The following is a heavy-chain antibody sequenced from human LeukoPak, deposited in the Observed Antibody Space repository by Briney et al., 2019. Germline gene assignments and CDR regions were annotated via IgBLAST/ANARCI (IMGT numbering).Heavy chain of an antibody. V-gene: IGHV3-53*01. Sequence: PGGSLRLSCAASGFTVSSNYMSWVRQAPGKGLEWVSVIYSGGSTYYADSVKGRFTISKDNSKNTLYLQMNSLRAEDTAVYYCARVSRGSYNFDYWGQGTLVTVSS. CDR2: IYSGGST. D-gene: IGHD1-26*01. J-gene: IGHJ4*02. CDR3: ARVSRGSYNFDY. CDR1: GFTVSSNY.